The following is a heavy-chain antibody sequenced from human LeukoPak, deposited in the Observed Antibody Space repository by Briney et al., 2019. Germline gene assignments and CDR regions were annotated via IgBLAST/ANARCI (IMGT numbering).Heavy chain of an antibody. J-gene: IGHJ4*02. D-gene: IGHD2-15*01. CDR2: ISSSGSTI. Sequence: GGSLRLSCAASGFTFSSYAMSWVRQAPGKGLEWVSYISSSGSTIYYADSVKGRFTISRDSSKNTLFLQMNRLRPEDAAVYYCAKAPVTTCRGAFCYPFDYWGLGTLVTVSS. CDR3: AKAPVTTCRGAFCYPFDY. CDR1: GFTFSSYA. V-gene: IGHV3-23*01.